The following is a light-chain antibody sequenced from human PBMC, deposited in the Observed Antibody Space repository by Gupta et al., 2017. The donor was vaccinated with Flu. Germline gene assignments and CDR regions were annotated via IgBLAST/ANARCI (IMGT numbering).Light chain of an antibody. V-gene: IGKV1-39*01. CDR1: QSINIY. J-gene: IGKJ2*01. Sequence: PSSLSASVGDRVIITCRASQSINIYLNWYQQKPGKAPNLLIYTASSLQAGVPSRFGGSGSGTDFTLTISSLQPEDFATYYCQQSYGDPQTFGQGTKLEIK. CDR3: QQSYGDPQT. CDR2: TAS.